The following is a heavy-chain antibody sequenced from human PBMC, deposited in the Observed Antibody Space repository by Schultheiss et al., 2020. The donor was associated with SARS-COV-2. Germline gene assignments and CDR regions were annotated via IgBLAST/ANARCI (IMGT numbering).Heavy chain of an antibody. J-gene: IGHJ1*01. CDR3: ARGPYGDFEYFQH. Sequence: SETLSLTCTVSGGSISSYYWSWIRQPPGKGLEWIGYIYYSGSTNYNPSLKSRVTISVDTSKNQFSLKLSSVTAADTAVYYCARGPYGDFEYFQHWGQGTLVTVAS. CDR2: IYYSGST. D-gene: IGHD4-17*01. CDR1: GGSISSYY. V-gene: IGHV4-59*01.